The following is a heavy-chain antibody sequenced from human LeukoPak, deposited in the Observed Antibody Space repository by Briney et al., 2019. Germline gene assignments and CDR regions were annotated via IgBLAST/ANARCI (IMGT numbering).Heavy chain of an antibody. CDR3: ARDLRGVEARDY. CDR2: IKQDGSEK. D-gene: IGHD2-15*01. Sequence: GGSLRLSCAASGFTFSSYAMHWVRQAPGKGLEWVANIKQDGSEKFYVDSVKGRFTISRDNAKNSLYLQMNSLRAEDTAVYYCARDLRGVEARDYWGQGTLVTVSS. J-gene: IGHJ4*02. CDR1: GFTFSSYA. V-gene: IGHV3-7*01.